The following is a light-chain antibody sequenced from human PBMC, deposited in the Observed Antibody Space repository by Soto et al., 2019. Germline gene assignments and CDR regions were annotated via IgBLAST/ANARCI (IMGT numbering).Light chain of an antibody. J-gene: IGKJ1*01. V-gene: IGKV1-5*01. CDR3: QQYNNYST. CDR1: QSISSW. CDR2: DAS. Sequence: DIQMTQSLSTLSASVGDRVTISCRASQSISSWLAWYQQKPGKAPKLLIYDASSLESGVPSRFSGSGSGTEFTLTISSLQPDDFATYYCQQYNNYSTFGQGTKVDIK.